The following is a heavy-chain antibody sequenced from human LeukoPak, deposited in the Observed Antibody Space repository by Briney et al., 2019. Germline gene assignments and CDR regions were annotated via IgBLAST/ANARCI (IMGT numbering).Heavy chain of an antibody. CDR3: ASSGPGALYYFDY. Sequence: ASVKVSCKASGYTFTSYYMHWVRQAPGQGLEWMGIINPSGGSTSYAQKFQGRATMTRDMSTSTVYMELSSLRSEDTAVYYCASSGPGALYYFDYWGQGTLVTVSS. CDR2: INPSGGST. V-gene: IGHV1-46*01. D-gene: IGHD1-14*01. J-gene: IGHJ4*02. CDR1: GYTFTSYY.